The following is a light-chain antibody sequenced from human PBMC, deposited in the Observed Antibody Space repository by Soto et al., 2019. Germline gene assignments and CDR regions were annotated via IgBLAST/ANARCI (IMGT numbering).Light chain of an antibody. CDR1: QSVSNW. CDR2: DAS. J-gene: IGKJ3*01. V-gene: IGKV1-5*01. CDR3: QQYSSYPFT. Sequence: DVQMTQSPSTLSASVGDRVTITCRASQSVSNWLAWYQQKPGKAPKLLISDASRLESGVPSRFSGSGSGTEFTLSITCLQPDDFATYYCQQYSSYPFTFGPGTKVDIK.